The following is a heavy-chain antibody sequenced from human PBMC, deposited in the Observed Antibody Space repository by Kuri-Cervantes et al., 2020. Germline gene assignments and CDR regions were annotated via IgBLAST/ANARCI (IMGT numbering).Heavy chain of an antibody. J-gene: IGHJ4*02. CDR2: INPNSGGT. Sequence: ASVKVSCKASGYTFTGYYMHWVRQAPGQGLEWMGWINPNSGGTNYAQKFQGRVTMTRDTSISTAHMELSRLRSEDTAVYYCARISGRRTGSRDYWGQGTLVTVSS. D-gene: IGHD1-14*01. CDR1: GYTFTGYY. CDR3: ARISGRRTGSRDY. V-gene: IGHV1-2*02.